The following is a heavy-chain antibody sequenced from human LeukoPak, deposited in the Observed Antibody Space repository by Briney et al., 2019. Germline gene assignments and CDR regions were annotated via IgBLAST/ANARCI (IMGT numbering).Heavy chain of an antibody. J-gene: IGHJ4*02. Sequence: SETLSLTCAVYGGSFSGYYWSWIRQPPGKGLEWIGEINHSGSTNYNPSLKSRVTISVDTSKNQFSLKVRYVTAADTAVYYCASLLGGYFDWSTKHDIDYWGQGTLVTVSS. CDR1: GGSFSGYY. CDR2: INHSGST. V-gene: IGHV4-34*01. CDR3: ASLLGGYFDWSTKHDIDY. D-gene: IGHD3-9*01.